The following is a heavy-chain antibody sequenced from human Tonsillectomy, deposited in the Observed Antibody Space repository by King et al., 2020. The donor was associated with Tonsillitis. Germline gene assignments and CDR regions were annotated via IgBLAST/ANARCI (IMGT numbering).Heavy chain of an antibody. CDR2: IKSKTDGAST. D-gene: IGHD5-18*01. J-gene: IGHJ4*02. V-gene: IGHV3-15*07. CDR1: GFTFSNAW. Sequence: VQLVQSGGDLIEPGGSLRLSCAASGFTFSNAWMKWVRQAPGKGLEGVGPIKSKTDGASTDSAAPVKGNFAISRDDSQNTLYLQMNSLKTEDTALYYCTAETSIRLWCDFWGQGTLVTVSS. CDR3: TAETSIRLWCDF.